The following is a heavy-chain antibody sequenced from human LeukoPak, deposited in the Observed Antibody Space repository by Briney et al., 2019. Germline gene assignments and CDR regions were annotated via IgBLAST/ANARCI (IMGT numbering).Heavy chain of an antibody. CDR1: GYTFTNHQ. J-gene: IGHJ4*02. CDR2: INPNSGGT. Sequence: ASVKVSCKASGYTFTNHQMHWVRQAPGHGLEWMGWINPNSGGTNYAQKFQGRVTMTTDMSITTAYMELTRLRSDDTAVYYCARVPATSGDIDYDFWSGHYFFDHWGQGTPVTVSS. D-gene: IGHD3-3*01. V-gene: IGHV1-2*02. CDR3: ARVPATSGDIDYDFWSGHYFFDH.